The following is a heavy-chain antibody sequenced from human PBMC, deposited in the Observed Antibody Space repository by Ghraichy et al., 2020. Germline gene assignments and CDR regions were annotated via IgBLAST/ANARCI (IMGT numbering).Heavy chain of an antibody. V-gene: IGHV3-15*07. D-gene: IGHD2-2*01. CDR1: GFIFNNVW. CDR3: TTMGYCSSNNGYVYVF. Sequence: GGSLRLSCAASGFIFNNVWMNWVRQAPGKGLEWVGRIKSNTDGGTTDYAAPVKDRFTISRDDSQNTLYLQLNSLKTGDTAVYYCTTMGYCSSNNGYVYVFWGQGTPVTVSS. CDR2: IKSNTDGGTT. J-gene: IGHJ4*02.